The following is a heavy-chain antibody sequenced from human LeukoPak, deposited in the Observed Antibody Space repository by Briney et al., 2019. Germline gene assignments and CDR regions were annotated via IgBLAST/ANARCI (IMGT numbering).Heavy chain of an antibody. D-gene: IGHD6-13*01. CDR2: IYPGDSDT. CDR3: ARRFMSATAYDP. J-gene: IGHJ5*02. Sequence: GESLKISCKASGYNFISYWIGWVRQMPGKGLEWMGIIYPGDSDTRYSPPFQGQVIISVDKSISTAYLQWSSLKASDTAVYYCARRFMSATAYDPWGQGTLVTVSS. CDR1: GYNFISYW. V-gene: IGHV5-51*01.